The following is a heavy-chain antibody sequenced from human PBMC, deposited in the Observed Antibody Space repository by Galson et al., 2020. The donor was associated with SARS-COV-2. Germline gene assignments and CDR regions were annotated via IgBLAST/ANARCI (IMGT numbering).Heavy chain of an antibody. V-gene: IGHV3-33*01. Sequence: GESLKISCAASGFTFSSYGMHWVRQAPGKGLEWVAVIWYDGSNKYYADSVKGRFTISRDNSKNTLYLQMNSLRAEDTAVYYCARDYYDSPGAFDIWGQGTMVTVSS. CDR3: ARDYYDSPGAFDI. J-gene: IGHJ3*02. CDR2: IWYDGSNK. CDR1: GFTFSSYG. D-gene: IGHD3-22*01.